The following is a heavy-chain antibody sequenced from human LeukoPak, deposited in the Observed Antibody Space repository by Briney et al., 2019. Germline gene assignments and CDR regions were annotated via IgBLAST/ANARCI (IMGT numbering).Heavy chain of an antibody. CDR3: ARTGSGTSANNL. J-gene: IGHJ5*02. D-gene: IGHD6-6*01. V-gene: IGHV3-74*01. Sequence: PGGSLRLSCTASGFTLSTYWMHWFRQAPGKGLVWVSRINNDGSTTDYADSVKGRFTISRDNARNTLYLQMNSLGVEDTAMYYCARTGSGTSANNLWGQGTLVTVSS. CDR2: INNDGSTT. CDR1: GFTLSTYW.